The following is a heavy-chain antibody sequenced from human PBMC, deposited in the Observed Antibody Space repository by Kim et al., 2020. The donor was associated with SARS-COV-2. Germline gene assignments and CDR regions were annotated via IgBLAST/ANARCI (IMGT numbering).Heavy chain of an antibody. CDR1: GFTFYSHY. CDR3: AKALIVSRNWFDP. D-gene: IGHD1-26*01. Sequence: GGSLRLSCVGSGFTFYSHYMNWARQAPGKGLEWVSTIDPSGSVTQYADSVKGRFVISRDNSQNTLYLQMNSLRVEDTAVYYCAKALIVSRNWFDPWGQGTLVTVSS. J-gene: IGHJ5*01. V-gene: IGHV3-23*05. CDR2: IDPSGSVT.